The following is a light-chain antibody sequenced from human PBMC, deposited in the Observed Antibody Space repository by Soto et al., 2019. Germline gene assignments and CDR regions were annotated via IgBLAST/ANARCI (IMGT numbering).Light chain of an antibody. CDR2: EVS. V-gene: IGLV2-8*01. Sequence: QSALTQPPSASGSPGQSVTISCTGTSSDVGGYNYVSWYQQHPGKAPKLMISEVSKRPSGVPDRFSGSKSGNTASLTVSGLQAEDEAAYYCSSFDGNNNLVFGGGTKLTVL. J-gene: IGLJ2*01. CDR3: SSFDGNNNLV. CDR1: SSDVGGYNY.